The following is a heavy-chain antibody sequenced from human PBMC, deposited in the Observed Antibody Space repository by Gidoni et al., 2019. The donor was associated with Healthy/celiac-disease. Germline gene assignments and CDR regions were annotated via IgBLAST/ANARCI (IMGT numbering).Heavy chain of an antibody. CDR3: ARVQRYCSSTSCSRRVDY. Sequence: QVQLVQSGAEVKKPGSSVKVSCKASGDTFSSYAISWVRQAPGQGLEWMGRIIPILGIANYAQKFQGRVTITADNSTSTAYMELSSLSSEDTAVYYCARVQRYCSSTSCSRRVDYWGQGTLVTVSS. J-gene: IGHJ4*02. CDR2: IIPILGIA. D-gene: IGHD2-2*01. V-gene: IGHV1-69*09. CDR1: GDTFSSYA.